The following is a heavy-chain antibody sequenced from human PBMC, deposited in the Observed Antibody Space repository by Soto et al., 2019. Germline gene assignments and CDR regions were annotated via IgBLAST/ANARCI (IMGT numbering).Heavy chain of an antibody. CDR1: SASISSGGYY. CDR3: ARLRIATNNYKWFDP. CDR2: IYVTGAV. D-gene: IGHD2-21*01. V-gene: IGHV4-31*02. J-gene: IGHJ5*02. Sequence: PSETLSLTCTVSSASISSGGYYWSWIRQVPGKGLEWIGHIYVTGAVDYNPSLRDRITISQDTSEGQFSLNLRLVTAADTAVYYCARLRIATNNYKWFDPWGQGTLVTVSS.